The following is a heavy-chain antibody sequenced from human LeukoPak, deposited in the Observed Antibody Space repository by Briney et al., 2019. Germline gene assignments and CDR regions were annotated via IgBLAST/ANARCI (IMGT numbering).Heavy chain of an antibody. D-gene: IGHD4-11*01. V-gene: IGHV4-4*02. Sequence: PSGTLSLTCAVSGGSISSSNWWSWVRQPPGKGLEWIGEIYHSGSTNYNPSLKSRVTILEDKSKNQFSLKMSSVTAADTAVYYCARMVTTHDAFDIWGQGTMVTVSS. CDR2: IYHSGST. CDR3: ARMVTTHDAFDI. J-gene: IGHJ3*02. CDR1: GGSISSSNW.